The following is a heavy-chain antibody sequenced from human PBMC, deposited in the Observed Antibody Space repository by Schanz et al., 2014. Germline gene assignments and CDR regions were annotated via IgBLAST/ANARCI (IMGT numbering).Heavy chain of an antibody. CDR2: ISNDGSIK. Sequence: QVQLVESGGGVVQFGRSLRLSCVASGFTFSSYGMHWVRQAPGKGLEWVALISNDGSIKYYADSVEGRFTISRDNSKNTLYLQMNSLRAEDTAVYYCAKQIHYDILTVTRNWGQGTLVTVSS. D-gene: IGHD3-9*01. CDR3: AKQIHYDILTVTRN. J-gene: IGHJ4*02. V-gene: IGHV3-30*19. CDR1: GFTFSSYG.